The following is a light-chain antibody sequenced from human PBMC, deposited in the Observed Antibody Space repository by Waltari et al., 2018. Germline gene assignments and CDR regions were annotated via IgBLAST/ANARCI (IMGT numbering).Light chain of an antibody. Sequence: QSALTQPASVSGSPGQSITISCTGTRSDVGGSNFVSWYQQHPGKAPKLMVYDVTNRPSGVSNRFSGSKSGNTASLTISGLQAEDEADYYCSSYTSSISVVFGGGTKLTVL. V-gene: IGLV2-14*03. CDR3: SSYTSSISVV. CDR2: DVT. J-gene: IGLJ2*01. CDR1: RSDVGGSNF.